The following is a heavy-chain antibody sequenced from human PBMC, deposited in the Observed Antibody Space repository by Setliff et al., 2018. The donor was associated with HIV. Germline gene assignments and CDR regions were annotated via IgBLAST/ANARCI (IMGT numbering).Heavy chain of an antibody. D-gene: IGHD5-18*01. Sequence: SQTLSLTCGVSGDSIRSNYWGWIRQPPGKGLEWIGYIHASGDTNYNPSLKSRVTITLDASKTSFSLKLTSVIAADTAMYFCARHGRTGQLWLPGVAHWGQGTQVTVSS. V-gene: IGHV4-4*08. CDR1: GDSIRSNY. CDR2: IHASGDT. CDR3: ARHGRTGQLWLPGVAH. J-gene: IGHJ4*02.